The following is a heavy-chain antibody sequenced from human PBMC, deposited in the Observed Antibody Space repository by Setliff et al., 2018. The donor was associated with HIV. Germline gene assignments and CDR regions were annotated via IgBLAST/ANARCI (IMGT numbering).Heavy chain of an antibody. J-gene: IGHJ5*02. CDR3: ARAPLSGGSFGWFDP. D-gene: IGHD2-15*01. CDR2: INHSGST. CDR1: GGSFSGYY. V-gene: IGHV4-34*01. Sequence: SETLSLTCAGFGGSFSGYYWTWIRQPPGKGLEWIGEINHSGSTDYNPSLKSRVTISVDTSRNQFSLKLSSVTAADTAVYYCARAPLSGGSFGWFDPWGQGTLVTVSS.